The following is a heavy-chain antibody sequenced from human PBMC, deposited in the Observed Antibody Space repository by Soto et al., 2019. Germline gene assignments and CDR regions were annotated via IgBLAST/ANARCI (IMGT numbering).Heavy chain of an antibody. CDR1: AGTFSSYA. J-gene: IGHJ5*02. V-gene: IGHV1-69*01. CDR3: ARDPSYDSSGYYQGSWFDP. CDR2: IIPFFGTT. D-gene: IGHD3-22*01. Sequence: QVQLVQSGAEVKKPGSSVQVSWKASAGTFSSYAITWVRQAPGQGLEWMGGIIPFFGTTNYAPKFQGRVTITADESTSTAYMELSSLISEDTAVYYCARDPSYDSSGYYQGSWFDPWGQGTLVTVSS.